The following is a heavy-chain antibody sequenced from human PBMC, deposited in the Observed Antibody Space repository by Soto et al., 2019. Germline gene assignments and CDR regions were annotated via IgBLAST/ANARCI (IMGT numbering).Heavy chain of an antibody. J-gene: IGHJ4*02. V-gene: IGHV3-15*05. CDR2: IKSKSAGETI. Sequence: GGSLRLSCVASGFTLSNAYMAWVRQGPGKGLEWIGRIKSKSAGETIEYAAAVQGRFTISRDDSKNILSLQMNSLRVEDTAMHYCITEMTWVTTTAYWGQGTPVTVSS. CDR3: ITEMTWVTTTAY. CDR1: GFTLSNAY. D-gene: IGHD2-21*02.